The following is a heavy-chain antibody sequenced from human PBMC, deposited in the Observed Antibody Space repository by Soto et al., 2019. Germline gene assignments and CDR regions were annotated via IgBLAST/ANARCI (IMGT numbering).Heavy chain of an antibody. Sequence: GGSLRLSCSASGFTFSSYAMSWVRQAPGKGLEWVSAISGSGGSTYYADSVKGRFTISRDNSKNTLYLQMNSLRAEDTAVYYCAKDPDSSSWYFEDSYFDYWGQGTLVTVSS. CDR3: AKDPDSSSWYFEDSYFDY. J-gene: IGHJ4*02. D-gene: IGHD6-13*01. CDR2: ISGSGGST. V-gene: IGHV3-23*01. CDR1: GFTFSSYA.